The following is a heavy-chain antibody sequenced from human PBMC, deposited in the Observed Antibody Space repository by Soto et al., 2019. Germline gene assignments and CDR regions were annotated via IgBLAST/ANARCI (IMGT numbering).Heavy chain of an antibody. D-gene: IGHD3-22*01. Sequence: QVQLQQWGAGLLKPSETLSLTCAVYGGSFSGYYWSWIRQPPGKGLEWIGEINHSGSTNYNPSLKVRVTISVDPSKNQFSLKLSSVTAADTAVYYCARDYYDSSGRPTIDYWGQGTLVTVSS. CDR3: ARDYYDSSGRPTIDY. V-gene: IGHV4-34*01. J-gene: IGHJ4*02. CDR2: INHSGST. CDR1: GGSFSGYY.